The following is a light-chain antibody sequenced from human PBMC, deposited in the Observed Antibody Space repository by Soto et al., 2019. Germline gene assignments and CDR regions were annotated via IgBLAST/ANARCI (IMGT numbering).Light chain of an antibody. J-gene: IGKJ1*01. CDR3: QQRSNWPFWT. CDR2: DAS. CDR1: QSVSSY. V-gene: IGKV3-11*01. Sequence: EIVLTQSPATLSLSPGERATLSCRASQSVSSYLAWYQQKPGQAPRLLIYDASNRAPGIPARFSGSGSGTDFTLTISSLEPEDFAVYYCQQRSNWPFWTFGQGTKVEIK.